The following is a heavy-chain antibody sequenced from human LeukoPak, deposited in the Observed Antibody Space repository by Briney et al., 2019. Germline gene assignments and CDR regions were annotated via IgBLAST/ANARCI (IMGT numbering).Heavy chain of an antibody. CDR2: IFHSGSA. V-gene: IGHV4-30-2*01. Sequence: SETLSLTCVVSGGSISRGGYSWSWIRQPPGKGLEWIGYIFHSGSAYYHPSPRSRASMSVDTSKNQFSLNLTSVTAADTAVYYCARRYGDYSDFWGQGTLVTVSS. D-gene: IGHD4-17*01. J-gene: IGHJ4*02. CDR3: ARRYGDYSDF. CDR1: GGSISRGGYS.